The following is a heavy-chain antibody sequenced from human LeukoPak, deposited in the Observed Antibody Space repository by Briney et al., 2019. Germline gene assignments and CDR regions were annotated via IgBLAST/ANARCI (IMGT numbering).Heavy chain of an antibody. J-gene: IGHJ5*01. V-gene: IGHV1-2*04. CDR2: INPNSGGT. CDR3: VRARYSSAWFDS. D-gene: IGHD6-25*01. CDR1: GYTFTGYY. Sequence: APVKVSCKASGYTFTGYYMHWVRQAPGQGLEWMGWINPNSGGTNYAQKFQGWVTMTRDTSISTAYMELSRLRSDDTAVYYCVRARYSSAWFDSWGHGTLVIVSS.